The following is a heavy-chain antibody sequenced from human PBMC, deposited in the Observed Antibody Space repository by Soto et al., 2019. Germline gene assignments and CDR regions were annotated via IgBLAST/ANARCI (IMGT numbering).Heavy chain of an antibody. CDR2: IYYSGST. D-gene: IGHD2-2*01. J-gene: IGHJ5*02. CDR3: ARLPIVVVPAAMGGNWFDP. V-gene: IGHV4-59*01. Sequence: QVQLQESGPGLVKPSETLSLTCTVSGGSISSYYWSWIRQPPGKGLEWIGYIYYSGSTNYNPSLKSRVTISVDTSTNQFSLKLSSVSAADTAVYYCARLPIVVVPAAMGGNWFDPWGQGTLVTGSS. CDR1: GGSISSYY.